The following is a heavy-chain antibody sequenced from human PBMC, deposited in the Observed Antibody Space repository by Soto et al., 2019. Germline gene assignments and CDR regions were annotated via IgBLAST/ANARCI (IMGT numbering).Heavy chain of an antibody. CDR1: GFMFDDYA. CDR2: ISWNSNSI. V-gene: IGHV3-9*01. Sequence: EVQLVESGGGLVQPGRSLRLSCEASGFMFDDYAMYWVRQAPGKGLEWVSGISWNSNSIVYADSVKGRFTISRDNAKNSLYLQMNSLKPEDTALYYCATRQSIASRPFDYWGQGTLVTVSS. J-gene: IGHJ4*02. CDR3: ATRQSIASRPFDY. D-gene: IGHD6-6*01.